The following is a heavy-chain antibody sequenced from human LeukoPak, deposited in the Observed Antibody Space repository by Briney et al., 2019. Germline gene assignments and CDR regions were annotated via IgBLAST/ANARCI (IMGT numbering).Heavy chain of an antibody. J-gene: IGHJ4*02. CDR2: IYYSGST. CDR1: GGSISSYY. V-gene: IGHV4-59*12. Sequence: SETLSLTCTVSGGSISSYYWSWIRQPPGKGLEWIGYIYYSGSTNYNPSLKSRVTISVDTSKNQFSLKLSSVTAADTAVYYCARDASSGWYSFGYWGQGTLVTVSS. D-gene: IGHD6-19*01. CDR3: ARDASSGWYSFGY.